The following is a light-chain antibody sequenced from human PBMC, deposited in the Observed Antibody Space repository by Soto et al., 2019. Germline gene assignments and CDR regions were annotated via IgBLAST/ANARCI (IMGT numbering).Light chain of an antibody. CDR2: RAS. V-gene: IGKV3-15*01. CDR3: QQYNNWPPIT. CDR1: QSVTSS. Sequence: IVLPQSPGTLSFYPGESATLSCRASQSVTSSYIAWYQQKPGQAPRLLIYRASTRATGIPARFSGSGSGTEFTLTISSLQSEDFAVYYCQQYNNWPPITFGQGTRLEIK. J-gene: IGKJ5*01.